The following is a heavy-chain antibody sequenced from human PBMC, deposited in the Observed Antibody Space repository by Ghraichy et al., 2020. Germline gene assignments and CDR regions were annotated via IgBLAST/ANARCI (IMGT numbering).Heavy chain of an antibody. Sequence: GGSLRLSCAASGFTFSSYAMSWVRQAPGKGLEWVSAISVIGGSTYYADSVKGRFTISRDNSKNTQFLQMNSLRAEDTAVYYCAKDMDYGDYAGYYYYGMDVWGQGTTVTVSS. J-gene: IGHJ6*02. V-gene: IGHV3-23*01. CDR3: AKDMDYGDYAGYYYYGMDV. CDR1: GFTFSSYA. D-gene: IGHD4-17*01. CDR2: ISVIGGST.